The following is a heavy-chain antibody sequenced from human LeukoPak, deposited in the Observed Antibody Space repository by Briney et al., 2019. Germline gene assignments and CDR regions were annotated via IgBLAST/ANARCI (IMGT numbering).Heavy chain of an antibody. J-gene: IGHJ3*02. CDR3: AMGEVVPSVYAFDI. Sequence: SETLSLTCTVSGGSISSYYWRWIRQPAGKGMEWVGHIYTSGSTNYNPSLKTRVTMSVDTSKRQFALQLNSVTAADTALYYCAMGEVVPSVYAFDIWGQGTMATVSS. CDR2: IYTSGST. V-gene: IGHV4-4*07. CDR1: GGSISSYY. D-gene: IGHD2-2*01.